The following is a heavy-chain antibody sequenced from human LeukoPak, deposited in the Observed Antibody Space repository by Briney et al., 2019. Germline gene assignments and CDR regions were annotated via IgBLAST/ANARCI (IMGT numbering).Heavy chain of an antibody. D-gene: IGHD3-22*01. J-gene: IGHJ4*02. CDR3: ARTGRRSGYATFDY. CDR2: IYYSGST. V-gene: IGHV4-39*07. CDR1: GGSISSSSYY. Sequence: SETLSLTCTVSGGSISSSSYYWGWIRQPPGKGLEWIGSIYYSGSTYCNPSLKSRVTISVDTSKNQFSLKLSSVTAADTAVYYCARTGRRSGYATFDYWGQGTLVTVSS.